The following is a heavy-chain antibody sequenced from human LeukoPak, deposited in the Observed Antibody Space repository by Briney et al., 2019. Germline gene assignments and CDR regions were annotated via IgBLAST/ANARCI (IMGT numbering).Heavy chain of an antibody. J-gene: IGHJ4*02. CDR2: INHSGST. CDR1: GGSFSGYY. CDR3: VTRRGDGDYRPDN. Sequence: PSETLSLTCAVYGGSFSGYYWSWIRQPPGKGLEWIGEINHSGSTNYNPSLKSRVTIYVDTSRNQFSLTLRSVTAADTSVYYCVTRRGDGDYRPDNWGQGTLVTVSS. D-gene: IGHD4-17*01. V-gene: IGHV4-34*01.